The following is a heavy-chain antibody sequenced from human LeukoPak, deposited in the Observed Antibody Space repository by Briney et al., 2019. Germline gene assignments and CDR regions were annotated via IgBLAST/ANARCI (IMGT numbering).Heavy chain of an antibody. D-gene: IGHD6-19*01. V-gene: IGHV3-23*01. J-gene: IGHJ4*02. CDR1: GFTFSIYA. CDR3: AKAYVVAGTGTPSW. CDR2: ISGSGGNT. Sequence: GGSLRLSCAVSGFTFSIYAMSWVRQAPGKGLEWVSGISGSGGNTYYADSVKGRFTISRDNSRNTLYLQMNSLRAEDTAVYYCAKAYVVAGTGTPSWWGQGTLVTVSS.